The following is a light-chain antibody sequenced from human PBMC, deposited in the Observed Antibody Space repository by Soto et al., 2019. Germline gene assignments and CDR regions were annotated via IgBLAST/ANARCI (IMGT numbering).Light chain of an antibody. Sequence: EVVLTQSPGTLSLSPGERATLSCRASQSVSNSYLAWYQQQPGQAPRLLIYGASSRATGIPDRFSGSGSGTDFTLTISRLEPEDLAVYYCQQYGSSPRTFGQGTKLEI. CDR1: QSVSNSY. CDR3: QQYGSSPRT. CDR2: GAS. V-gene: IGKV3-20*01. J-gene: IGKJ2*01.